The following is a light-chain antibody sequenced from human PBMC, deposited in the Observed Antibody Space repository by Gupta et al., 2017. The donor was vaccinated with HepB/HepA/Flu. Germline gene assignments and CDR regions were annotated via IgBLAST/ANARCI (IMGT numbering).Light chain of an antibody. Sequence: PGERVTLSCRASQSVSSSYLTWYQQKPGQAPRLLIYGASTRATSIPARFSGSGSGTDFTLTISSLQPEDFAVYYCQQDYNPWFGPGTKVDIK. CDR1: QSVSSSY. V-gene: IGKV3-7*04. CDR3: QQDYNPW. CDR2: GAS. J-gene: IGKJ3*01.